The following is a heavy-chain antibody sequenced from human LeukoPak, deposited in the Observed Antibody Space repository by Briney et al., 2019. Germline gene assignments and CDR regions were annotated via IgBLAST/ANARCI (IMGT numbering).Heavy chain of an antibody. J-gene: IGHJ4*02. V-gene: IGHV4-59*08. D-gene: IGHD6-6*01. Sequence: SETLSLTCTVSGGSISSYYWSWIRQPPGKGLEWIGNVHYSGSTTYHPSLQSRVTISVDTSKKQFSLKLRSVTAADSAVYYCARHSSLQGYYFDYWGRGTLVTVSS. CDR1: GGSISSYY. CDR3: ARHSSLQGYYFDY. CDR2: VHYSGST.